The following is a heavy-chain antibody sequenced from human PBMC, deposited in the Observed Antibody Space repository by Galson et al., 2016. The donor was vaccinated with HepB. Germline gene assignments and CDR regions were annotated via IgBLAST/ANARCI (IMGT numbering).Heavy chain of an antibody. CDR1: GFNFSNYN. Sequence: SLRLSCAASGFNFSNYNMEWVRQSPGKGLEWLSLMAGRSNIIYYADSVKGRFTISRDNAKNSLHLQMNNLRVEDTAVYYCARVKGGTSWYATDFWGQGTRVSVSS. D-gene: IGHD1-26*01. CDR3: ARVKGGTSWYATDF. CDR2: MAGRSNII. J-gene: IGHJ4*02. V-gene: IGHV3-48*04.